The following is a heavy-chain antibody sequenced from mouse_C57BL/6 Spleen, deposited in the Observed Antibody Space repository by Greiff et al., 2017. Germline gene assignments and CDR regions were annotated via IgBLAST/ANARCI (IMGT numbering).Heavy chain of an antibody. V-gene: IGHV5-16*01. J-gene: IGHJ1*03. CDR2: INYDGSST. D-gene: IGHD4-1*01. Sequence: EVKLMESEGGLVQPGSSMKLSCTASGFTFSDYYMAWVRQVPEKGLEWVANINYDGSSTYYLDSLKSRFIISRDNAKNILYLQMSSLKSEDTATYYCARDLGRGYWYFDVWGTGTTVTVSS. CDR1: GFTFSDYY. CDR3: ARDLGRGYWYFDV.